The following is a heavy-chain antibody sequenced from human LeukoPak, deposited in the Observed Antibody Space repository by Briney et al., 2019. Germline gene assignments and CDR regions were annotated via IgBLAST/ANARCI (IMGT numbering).Heavy chain of an antibody. CDR2: IKHGGST. D-gene: IGHD5-24*01. V-gene: IGHV4-34*01. J-gene: IGHJ4*02. CDR3: ARGLGEGYPDY. CDR1: GGSFSGFY. Sequence: SETLSLTCAVHGGSFSGFYWTWMRQPPGKEREWIGEIKHGGSTSYHPSLKSRVTMSEDTSNNQFSLKLTSVTAADTAVYYCARGLGEGYPDYWGPGTLVTVSS.